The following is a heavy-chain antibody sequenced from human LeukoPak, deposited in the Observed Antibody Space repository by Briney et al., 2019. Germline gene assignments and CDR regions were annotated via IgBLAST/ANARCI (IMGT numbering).Heavy chain of an antibody. V-gene: IGHV3-23*01. D-gene: IGHD3-22*01. Sequence: GASVKVSCKASGYTFTSYYMHWVRQAPGKGLEWVSAISGSGGSTYYADSVKGRFTISRDNSKNTLYLQMNSLRAEDTAVYYCAKGLDDSSGYYLPFDYWGQGTLVTVSS. CDR2: ISGSGGST. J-gene: IGHJ4*02. CDR1: GYTFTSYY. CDR3: AKGLDDSSGYYLPFDY.